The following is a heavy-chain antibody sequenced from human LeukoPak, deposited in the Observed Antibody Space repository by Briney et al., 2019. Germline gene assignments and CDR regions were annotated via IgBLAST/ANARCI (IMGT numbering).Heavy chain of an antibody. CDR3: AREAYYHDTTGRFDL. V-gene: IGHV3-53*01. CDR1: GFTFSNAW. Sequence: PGGSLRLSCAASGFTFSNAWMSWVRQAPGKGLEWVSVIYSSERTYYAESVQGRFTVFRDDSENAIYLQMDSLRAEDTAVYYCAREAYYHDTTGRFDLWGQGTLVTVSS. D-gene: IGHD3-22*01. CDR2: IYSSERT. J-gene: IGHJ4*02.